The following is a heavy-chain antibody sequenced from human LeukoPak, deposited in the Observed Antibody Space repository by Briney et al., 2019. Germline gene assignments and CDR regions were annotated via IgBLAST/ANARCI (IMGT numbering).Heavy chain of an antibody. Sequence: AGGSLRLSCAASGFTFRSYAMSWVRQAPGKGLDWVSYISSGSRTIFYGDSVKGRFTISRDNAKNSLYLQMNSLRAEDTSLYYCVRESIRGTRDFDYEGRGTLVTVSS. D-gene: IGHD3-10*01. V-gene: IGHV3-48*04. J-gene: IGHJ4*01. CDR3: VRESIRGTRDFDY. CDR1: GFTFRSYA. CDR2: ISSGSRTI.